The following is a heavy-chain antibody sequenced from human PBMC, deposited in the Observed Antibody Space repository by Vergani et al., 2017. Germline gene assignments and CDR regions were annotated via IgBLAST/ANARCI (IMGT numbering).Heavy chain of an antibody. V-gene: IGHV3-11*04. J-gene: IGHJ3*01. CDR3: AREYSSTSGRAFDV. D-gene: IGHD2-2*01. Sequence: VQLVESGGGLVKPGGSLRLSCAASGFTFSDYYMSWIRQAPGKGLEWVSYFSTSGSTIYYADSVKGRFTISRDNTKNSLYLQMNSLRAEDAAVYYCAREYSSTSGRAFDVWGQGTKVTVSS. CDR2: FSTSGSTI. CDR1: GFTFSDYY.